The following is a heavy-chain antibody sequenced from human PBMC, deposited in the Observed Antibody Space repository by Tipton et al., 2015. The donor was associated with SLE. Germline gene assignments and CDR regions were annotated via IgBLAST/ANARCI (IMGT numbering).Heavy chain of an antibody. D-gene: IGHD6-19*01. V-gene: IGHV3-30*02. Sequence: GSLRLSCAASGITFSSYGMHWVRQAPGKGLDWVAFIRYDGSNKYHADSVKGRFTISRDNSKNTLYLQMNSLRAEDTAVYYCAKDRRQWLDSDAFDIWGQGTMVTVSS. CDR2: IRYDGSNK. CDR1: GITFSSYG. J-gene: IGHJ3*02. CDR3: AKDRRQWLDSDAFDI.